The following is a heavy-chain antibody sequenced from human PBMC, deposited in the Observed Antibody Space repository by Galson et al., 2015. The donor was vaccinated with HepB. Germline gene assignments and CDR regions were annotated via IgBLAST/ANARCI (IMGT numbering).Heavy chain of an antibody. CDR3: GKEANYGGHLVTEY. J-gene: IGHJ4*02. D-gene: IGHD4-23*01. V-gene: IGHV3-30*18. CDR2: ISYDGSNQ. CDR1: GFPFSSYG. Sequence: LRLSCAASGFPFSSYGMHWVRQAPGKGLEWVAVISYDGSNQYYADFVKGRFTIARDNSKNTLSLQMNSLGAEDTAVYYCGKEANYGGHLVTEYWGQGTLVTVSS.